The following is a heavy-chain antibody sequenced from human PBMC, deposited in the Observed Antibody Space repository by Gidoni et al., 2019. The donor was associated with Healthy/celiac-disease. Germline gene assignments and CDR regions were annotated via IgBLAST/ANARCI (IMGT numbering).Heavy chain of an antibody. CDR3: TTDYPHYYYMDV. J-gene: IGHJ6*03. V-gene: IGHV3-15*01. CDR1: GFTFSNAW. Sequence: EVQLVESGGGLVKPGGSLRLSCAASGFTFSNAWMSWVRQAPGKGLEWVGRIKSKTDGGTTDYAAPVKGRFTISRDDSKNTLYLQMNSLKTEDTAVYYCTTDYPHYYYMDVWGKGTTVTVTS. CDR2: IKSKTDGGTT.